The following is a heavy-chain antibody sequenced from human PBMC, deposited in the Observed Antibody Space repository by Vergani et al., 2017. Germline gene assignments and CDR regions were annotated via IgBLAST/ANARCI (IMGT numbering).Heavy chain of an antibody. CDR3: ATLGPYYYDSSGYSNAEDFQH. Sequence: QVQLVQSGAEVKKPGSSVKVSCKASGGTFSSYAISWVRQAPGQGLEWMGRIIPILGIANYAQKFQGRVTITADKPTSTAYMELSSLRSEDTAVYYCATLGPYYYDSSGYSNAEDFQHWGQGTLVTVSS. CDR1: GGTFSSYA. CDR2: IIPILGIA. D-gene: IGHD3-22*01. J-gene: IGHJ1*01. V-gene: IGHV1-69*04.